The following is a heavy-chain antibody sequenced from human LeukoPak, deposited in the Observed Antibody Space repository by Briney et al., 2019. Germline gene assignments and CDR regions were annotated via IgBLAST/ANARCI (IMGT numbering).Heavy chain of an antibody. D-gene: IGHD4-17*01. CDR1: GGSISSYY. Sequence: PSETLSLTCTVSGGSISSYYWSWLRQPPGKGLEWIGYIYYSGSTNYNPSLKSRVTISVDTSKNQFSLKLSSVTAADTAVYYCARHPYGDYLTYWFDPWGQGTLVTVSS. J-gene: IGHJ5*02. CDR3: ARHPYGDYLTYWFDP. CDR2: IYYSGST. V-gene: IGHV4-59*01.